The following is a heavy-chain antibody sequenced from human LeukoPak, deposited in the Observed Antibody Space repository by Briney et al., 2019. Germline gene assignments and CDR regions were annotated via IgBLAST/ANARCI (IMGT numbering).Heavy chain of an antibody. CDR2: ISAYNGNT. Sequence: GASVKVSCKASGYTFTIYGISWVRQAPGQGLEGMGWISAYNGNTNYSQKLQGRVTMTTDTSTNTAYMERRSPRSDATAVYYYAXXLRSYYYDSSGYYPLYWGQGTLVTVSS. CDR1: GYTFTIYG. J-gene: IGHJ4*02. CDR3: AXXLRSYYYDSSGYYPLY. D-gene: IGHD3-22*01. V-gene: IGHV1-18*01.